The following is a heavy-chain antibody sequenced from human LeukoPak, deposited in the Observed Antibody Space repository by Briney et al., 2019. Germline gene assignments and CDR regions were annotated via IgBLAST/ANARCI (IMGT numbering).Heavy chain of an antibody. V-gene: IGHV4-59*08. J-gene: IGHJ3*02. Sequence: SETLSLTCTVSGGSISSYYWSWIRRPPGKGLEWIGYIYYSGSTNYNPSLKSRVTISVDTSKTQFSLNLSSVTAADTAVYYCARSSGYYYDTSAYYPEAFDIWSQGTMVTVSS. CDR2: IYYSGST. D-gene: IGHD3-22*01. CDR1: GGSISSYY. CDR3: ARSSGYYYDTSAYYPEAFDI.